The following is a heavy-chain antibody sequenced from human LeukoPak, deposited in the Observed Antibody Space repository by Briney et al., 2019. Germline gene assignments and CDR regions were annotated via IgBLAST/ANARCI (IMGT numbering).Heavy chain of an antibody. J-gene: IGHJ4*02. CDR2: ISAYNGNT. V-gene: IGHV1-18*04. CDR1: GYTFTGYY. CDR3: ARPEGSRRTTHLRY. Sequence: ASVKVSCKASGYTFTGYYMHWVRQAPGQGLEWMGWISAYNGNTNYAQRLQGRVTMTTDTSTSTAYMELRSLRSDDTAVYYCARPEGSRRTTHLRYWGQGTLVTVSS. D-gene: IGHD1-26*01.